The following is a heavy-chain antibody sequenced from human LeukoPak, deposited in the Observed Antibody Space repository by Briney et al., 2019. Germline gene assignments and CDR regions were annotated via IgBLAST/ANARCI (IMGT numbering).Heavy chain of an antibody. D-gene: IGHD2-15*01. CDR1: GYTLTELS. CDR3: ATVEWNCSGGSCYALNY. V-gene: IGHV1-24*01. J-gene: IGHJ4*02. CDR2: FYPEDGET. Sequence: ASVKVSCKVSGYTLTELSMHWVRQAPGKGLEWMGGFYPEDGETIYAQKFQGRVTMTEDTSTDTAYMELSSLRSEDTAVYYCATVEWNCSGGSCYALNYWGQGTLVTVSS.